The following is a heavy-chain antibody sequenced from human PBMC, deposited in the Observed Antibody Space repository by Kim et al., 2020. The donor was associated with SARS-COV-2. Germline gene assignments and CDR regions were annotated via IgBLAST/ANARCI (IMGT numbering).Heavy chain of an antibody. D-gene: IGHD6-13*01. CDR3: ARAAYSSSWLDY. Sequence: KHNPTRQSRVPISVDTSKNQCSLKLSSVTAADTAVYYCARAAYSSSWLDYWGQGTLVAVSS. V-gene: IGHV4-34*01. J-gene: IGHJ4*02.